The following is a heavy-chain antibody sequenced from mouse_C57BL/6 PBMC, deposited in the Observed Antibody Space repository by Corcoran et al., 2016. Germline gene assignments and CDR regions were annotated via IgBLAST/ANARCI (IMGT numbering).Heavy chain of an antibody. CDR2: INPNNGGT. V-gene: IGHV1-26*01. Sequence: EVQLQQSGPELVKPGASVKISCKASGYTFTDYYMNWVKQSHGKSLEWIGDINPNNGGTSYNQKCKGKATLTVDKSSSTAYMELRSLTSEDSAVYYCARSRGNYLWGQGTSVTVSS. J-gene: IGHJ4*01. CDR1: GYTFTDYY. CDR3: ARSRGNYL. D-gene: IGHD2-1*01.